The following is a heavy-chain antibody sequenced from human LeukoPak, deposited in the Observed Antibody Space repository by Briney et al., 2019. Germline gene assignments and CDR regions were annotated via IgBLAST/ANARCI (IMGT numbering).Heavy chain of an antibody. V-gene: IGHV4-59*11. D-gene: IGHD2-15*01. J-gene: IGHJ5*02. CDR3: ARQLVNWFDP. CDR2: IYYSGST. Sequence: PSETLSLTCTVSGGSISSHHWSWIRQPPGKGLEWIGYIYYSGSTNYNPSLKSRVTISVDTSKNQFSLKLSSVTAADTAVYYCARQLVNWFDPWGQGTLVTVSS. CDR1: GGSISSHH.